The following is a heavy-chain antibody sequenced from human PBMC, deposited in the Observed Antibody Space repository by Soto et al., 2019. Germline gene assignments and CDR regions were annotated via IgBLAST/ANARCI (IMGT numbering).Heavy chain of an antibody. V-gene: IGHV4-59*01. D-gene: IGHD1-7*01. Sequence: SETLSLTCTVSGGSISSYYWSWIRQPPGKGLEWIGYIYYSGSTNYNPSLKSRVTISVDTSKNQFSLKLSSVTAADTAVYYCARSTVPQLELREVRFDPWGQGTLVTVSS. J-gene: IGHJ5*02. CDR1: GGSISSYY. CDR3: ARSTVPQLELREVRFDP. CDR2: IYYSGST.